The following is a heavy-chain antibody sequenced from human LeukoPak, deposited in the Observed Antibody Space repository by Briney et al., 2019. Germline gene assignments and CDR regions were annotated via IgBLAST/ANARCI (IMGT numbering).Heavy chain of an antibody. CDR3: ARGAGSLDS. V-gene: IGHV3-48*01. Sequence: GGSLRLSCAASGFTFRIYAMNWVRQAPGMGLEWASYISTGSNTLYYAQSVKGRFTISRDDAKNSVYLQMDSLRADDTAVYYCARGAGSLDSWGQGTRVTVSS. CDR1: GFTFRIYA. CDR2: ISTGSNTL. D-gene: IGHD2-15*01. J-gene: IGHJ4*02.